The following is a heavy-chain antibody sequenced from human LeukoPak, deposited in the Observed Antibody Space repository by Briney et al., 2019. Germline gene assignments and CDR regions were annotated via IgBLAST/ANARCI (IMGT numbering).Heavy chain of an antibody. CDR3: TPVMVEDRGF. J-gene: IGHJ4*02. D-gene: IGHD2-21*01. V-gene: IGHV3-15*01. CDR2: IKSNNDGGTT. CDR1: GFIFNKAW. Sequence: GGSLRLSCAASGFIFNKAWMNWVRQAPGKGPERVGRIKSNNDGGTTDYASPVEGRFIISRDDSKDTIYLQMNRLIIDDTAIYYCTPVMVEDRGFWGQGTLVTVSS.